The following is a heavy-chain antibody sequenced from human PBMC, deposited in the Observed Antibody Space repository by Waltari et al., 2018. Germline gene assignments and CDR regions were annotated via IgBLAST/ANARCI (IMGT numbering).Heavy chain of an antibody. Sequence: QVQLVQSGAEVKKPGASVKVSCKASGYTFTSYDINWVRQATGQGLEWMGGIIPIFGTANYAQKFQGRVTITTDESTSTAYMELSSLRSEDTAVYYCARHQEGVIIHYYYGMDVWGQGTTVTVSS. V-gene: IGHV1-69*01. CDR3: ARHQEGVIIHYYYGMDV. J-gene: IGHJ6*02. D-gene: IGHD3-10*01. CDR1: GYTFTSYD. CDR2: IIPIFGTA.